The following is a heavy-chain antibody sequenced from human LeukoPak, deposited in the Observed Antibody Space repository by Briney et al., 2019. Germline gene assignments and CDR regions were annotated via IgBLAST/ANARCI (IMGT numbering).Heavy chain of an antibody. CDR3: ARVEPDYYDSSGYYYHAY. V-gene: IGHV4-31*03. D-gene: IGHD3-22*01. Sequence: SETLSLTSTVSGGSISSGGYYWSWIRQHPGKGLEWIGYIYYSGSTYYNPSLKSRVTISVDTSKNQFSLKLSSVTAADTAVYCCARVEPDYYDSSGYYYHAYWGQGTLVTVSS. CDR1: GGSISSGGYY. CDR2: IYYSGST. J-gene: IGHJ4*02.